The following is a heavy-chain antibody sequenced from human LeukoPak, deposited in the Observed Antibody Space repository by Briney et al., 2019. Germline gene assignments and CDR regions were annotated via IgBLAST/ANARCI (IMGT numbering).Heavy chain of an antibody. D-gene: IGHD5-18*01. CDR2: IKQGGSEK. V-gene: IGHV3-7*01. CDR1: GFTFSSYW. Sequence: GGSLRLSCAASGFTFSSYWMSWVRQAPGKGLEWVANIKQGGSEKYYVDSVKGRFTISRDNAKNSLFLQMNNLRAEDTAVYYCARDGVDIAMGTADYWGQGTLVTVSS. CDR3: ARDGVDIAMGTADY. J-gene: IGHJ4*02.